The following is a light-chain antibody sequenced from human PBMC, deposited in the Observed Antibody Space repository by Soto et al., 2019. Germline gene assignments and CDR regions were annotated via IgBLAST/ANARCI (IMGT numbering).Light chain of an antibody. Sequence: QSVLTQPASVSGSPGQSTTIFCTGTSSDVGHYNEVSWYRQLPGTAPKLLIYGNNQRPSGVPDRFSGSKSGTSASLAISGLQSEDEAEYYCVAWDGSLNNVLFGGGTKVTVL. V-gene: IGLV1-44*01. CDR1: SSDVGHYN. CDR2: GNN. CDR3: VAWDGSLNNVL. J-gene: IGLJ2*01.